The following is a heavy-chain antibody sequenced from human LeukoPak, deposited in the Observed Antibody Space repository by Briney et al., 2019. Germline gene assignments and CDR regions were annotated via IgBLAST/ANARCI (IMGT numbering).Heavy chain of an antibody. CDR3: ARDPLVIAPYYYYYMDV. D-gene: IGHD2-15*01. J-gene: IGHJ6*03. CDR2: ISTSSLYI. CDR1: GFTFSRYT. V-gene: IGHV3-21*01. Sequence: GGSLRLSCAASGFTFSRYTMNWVRQAPGKGLEWVSSISTSSLYIYYADSLKGRFTISRDNARNSLYLEMNSLRAEDTAVYYCARDPLVIAPYYYYYMDVWGKGTTVTVSS.